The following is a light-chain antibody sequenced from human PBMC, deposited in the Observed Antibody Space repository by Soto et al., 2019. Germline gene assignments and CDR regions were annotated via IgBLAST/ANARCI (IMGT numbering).Light chain of an antibody. Sequence: QSALTQPRSVSGSPGQSVTISCTGTSSDIGAYNYVSWYQQYPGKAPKLMIYDGTKRPSGVPDRFSGSKSGNTASLTISGLQAEDEADYYCSSYAGTCTVFGGGTKLTVL. J-gene: IGLJ3*02. CDR2: DGT. CDR1: SSDIGAYNY. V-gene: IGLV2-11*01. CDR3: SSYAGTCTV.